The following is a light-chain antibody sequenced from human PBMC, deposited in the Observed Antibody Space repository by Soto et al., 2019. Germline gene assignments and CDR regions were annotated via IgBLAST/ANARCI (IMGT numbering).Light chain of an antibody. CDR1: QSVSRNY. Sequence: EVVLTQSPVTLSLSPGERATLSCRASQSVSRNYLAWFQKKPGQAPRLLIYGASTRATAIPDRFSGSGSGTDFTLTISRLEPEDFAVYYCQQYGSSGTFGQGTKVDIK. CDR2: GAS. J-gene: IGKJ1*01. V-gene: IGKV3-20*01. CDR3: QQYGSSGT.